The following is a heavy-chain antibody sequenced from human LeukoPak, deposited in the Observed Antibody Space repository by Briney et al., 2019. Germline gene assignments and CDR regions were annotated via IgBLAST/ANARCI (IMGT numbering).Heavy chain of an antibody. Sequence: SETLSLTCTVSGGSISSSSYYWGWIRQPPGKGLEWIGSIYYSGSTYYNPSLKSRVTISVYTSKNQFSLKLSSVTAADAAVYYCARSRYCSSTSCYTQWFDPWGQGTLVTVSS. CDR2: IYYSGST. V-gene: IGHV4-39*07. CDR1: GGSISSSSYY. D-gene: IGHD2-2*02. J-gene: IGHJ5*02. CDR3: ARSRYCSSTSCYTQWFDP.